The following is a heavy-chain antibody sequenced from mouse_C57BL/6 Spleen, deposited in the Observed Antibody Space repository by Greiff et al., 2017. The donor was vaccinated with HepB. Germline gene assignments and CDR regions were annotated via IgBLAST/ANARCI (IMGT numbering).Heavy chain of an antibody. CDR3: AAYDYDVGAWFAY. CDR2: IHPNSGST. CDR1: GYTFTSYW. J-gene: IGHJ3*01. D-gene: IGHD2-4*01. Sequence: QVQLQQPGAELVKPGASVKLSCKASGYTFTSYWMHWVKQRPGQGLEWIGMIHPNSGSTNYNEKFKSKATLTVDKSSSTAYMQLSSLTSEDSAVYYCAAYDYDVGAWFAYWGQGTLVTVSA. V-gene: IGHV1-64*01.